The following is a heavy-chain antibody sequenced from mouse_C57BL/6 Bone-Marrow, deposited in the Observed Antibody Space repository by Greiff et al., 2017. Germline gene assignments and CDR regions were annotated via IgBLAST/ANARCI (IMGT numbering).Heavy chain of an antibody. CDR3: TRGYDVRAMDY. J-gene: IGHJ4*01. V-gene: IGHV14-4*01. D-gene: IGHD2-2*01. CDR2: IDPENGDT. CDR1: GFNIKDDY. Sequence: EVQLQQSGAELVRPGASVKLSCTASGFNIKDDYMHWVKQRPEQGLEWIGWIDPENGDTEYASKFQGKATITADTSSNTAYLQLSSLTSEDTAVYCCTRGYDVRAMDYWGQGTSVTVSS.